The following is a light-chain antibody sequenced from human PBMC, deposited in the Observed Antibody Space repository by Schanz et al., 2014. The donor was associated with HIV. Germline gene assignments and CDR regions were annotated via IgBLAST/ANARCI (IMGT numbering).Light chain of an antibody. CDR3: QQSFTTPSIT. CDR1: QGISS. V-gene: IGKV1-39*01. J-gene: IGKJ5*01. CDR2: AAS. Sequence: IQLTQSPSSLSASVGDRVTITCRASQGISSLPWYQQKPAKAPKVLIYAASTLQSGVPSRFSGSGSGTDFTLTITNLQPEDFALYFWQQSFTTPSITFGQGTRLEIK.